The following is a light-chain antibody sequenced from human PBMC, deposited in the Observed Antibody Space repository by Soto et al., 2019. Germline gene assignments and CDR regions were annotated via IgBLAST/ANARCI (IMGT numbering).Light chain of an antibody. V-gene: IGKV1-9*01. CDR3: QQLNTYPRT. CDR1: QGISTD. J-gene: IGKJ1*01. Sequence: DIQLTQSPSFLSASVRDRVTITCRASQGISTDLAWYQQKPGKAPTLLIYAASTLQSGVPSRFSGSGSGTEFTLTISSLQPEDFATYYCQQLNTYPRTYGQGTKVEIK. CDR2: AAS.